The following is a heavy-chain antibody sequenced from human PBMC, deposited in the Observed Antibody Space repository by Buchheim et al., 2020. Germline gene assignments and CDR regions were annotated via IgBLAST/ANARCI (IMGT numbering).Heavy chain of an antibody. V-gene: IGHV4-59*01. J-gene: IGHJ6*02. CDR3: ARVNSGLVKTYYYYGMDV. D-gene: IGHD6-6*01. Sequence: QVQLQESGPGLVKPSETLSLTCTVSGGSISSYYWSWIRQPPGKGLEWFGYIYYSGSTNYNPSLKSRVTISVDTSKNQFSLKLSSVTAADTAVYYCARVNSGLVKTYYYYGMDVWGQGTT. CDR2: IYYSGST. CDR1: GGSISSYY.